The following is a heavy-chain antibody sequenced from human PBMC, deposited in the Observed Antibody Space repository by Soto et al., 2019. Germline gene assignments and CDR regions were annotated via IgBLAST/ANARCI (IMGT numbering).Heavy chain of an antibody. CDR1: DDYSISSDFY. J-gene: IGHJ5*02. Sequence: TSETLSLACTVSDDYSISSDFYWGWVRQPPGKGLEWIGSIFYLGSSYYNPSLKSRVTMSVDTSKNQFSLRLRSVTAADTALYFCARHSLALRKNNWFDPWGQGIMVIVSS. CDR2: IFYLGSS. CDR3: ARHSLALRKNNWFDP. D-gene: IGHD3-3*02. V-gene: IGHV4-39*01.